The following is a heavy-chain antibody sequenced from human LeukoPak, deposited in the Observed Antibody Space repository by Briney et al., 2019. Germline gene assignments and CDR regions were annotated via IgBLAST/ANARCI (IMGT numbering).Heavy chain of an antibody. J-gene: IGHJ5*02. CDR2: ISSSGSTI. D-gene: IGHD3-10*01. CDR1: GFTFSSYE. V-gene: IGHV3-48*03. CDR3: AKDPSYYYGPADWFDP. Sequence: GGPLRLSCAASGFTFSSYEMNWVRQAPGKGLEWVSYISSSGSTIYYADSVKGRFTISRDNSKNTLYLQMNSLRAEDTAVYYCAKDPSYYYGPADWFDPWGQGTLVTVSS.